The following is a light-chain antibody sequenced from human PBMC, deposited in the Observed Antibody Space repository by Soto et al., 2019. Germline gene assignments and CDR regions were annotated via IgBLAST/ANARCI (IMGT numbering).Light chain of an antibody. CDR3: QQYNNWPPTT. V-gene: IGKV3-15*01. CDR1: QSVSSN. Sequence: EIVLKQSPATLSVSPGERATLSCRASQSVSSNLAWYQQKPGQAPRLLIYGASTRATGIPARFSGSGSGTEFTLTISSLQSEDFAVYYCQQYNNWPPTTFGQGTRLEIK. CDR2: GAS. J-gene: IGKJ5*01.